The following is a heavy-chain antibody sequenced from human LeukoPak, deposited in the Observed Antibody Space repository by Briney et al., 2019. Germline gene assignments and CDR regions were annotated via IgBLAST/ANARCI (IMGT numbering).Heavy chain of an antibody. Sequence: GGSLRLSCAASGFTFSSYGMSWVRQAPGKGLEWVSAISGSGGSTYYADSVKGRFTISRDNSKNTLYLQMNSLRAEDTAVYYCAKLGSYDILTGYVDYWGQGTLVTVSS. D-gene: IGHD3-9*01. J-gene: IGHJ4*02. CDR1: GFTFSSYG. CDR2: ISGSGGST. CDR3: AKLGSYDILTGYVDY. V-gene: IGHV3-23*01.